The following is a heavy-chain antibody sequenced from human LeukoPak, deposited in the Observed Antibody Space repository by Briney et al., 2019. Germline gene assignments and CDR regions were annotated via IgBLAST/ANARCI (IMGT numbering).Heavy chain of an antibody. CDR3: ARGDEDFWSGHQYFQH. J-gene: IGHJ1*01. D-gene: IGHD3-3*01. CDR1: GGSFSGYY. Sequence: SETLSLTCAVYGGSFSGYYWSWIRQPPGKGLEWIGXINHSGSTNYNPSLKSRVTISVDTSKNQFSLKLSSVTAADTAVYYCARGDEDFWSGHQYFQHWGQGTLVTVSS. V-gene: IGHV4-34*01. CDR2: INHSGST.